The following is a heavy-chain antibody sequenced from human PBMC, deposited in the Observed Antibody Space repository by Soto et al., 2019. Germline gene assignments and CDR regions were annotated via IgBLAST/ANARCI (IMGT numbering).Heavy chain of an antibody. CDR3: ARDGDNRPYYYNVAV. CDR2: VWDDGRNK. V-gene: IGHV3-33*01. J-gene: IGHJ6*03. Sequence: QVQLVESGGGVVQPGRSLRLSCAASGFTFSTYGMHWVRQAPGKGLEWVAVVWDDGRNKYYADSVKGRFTISRDDSKNTLYLEMNRLRAADTALYYWARDGDNRPYYYNVAVWGKGTTVTVSS. CDR1: GFTFSTYG.